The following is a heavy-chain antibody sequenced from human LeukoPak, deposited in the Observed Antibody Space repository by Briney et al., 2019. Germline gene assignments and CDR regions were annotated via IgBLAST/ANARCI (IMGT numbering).Heavy chain of an antibody. J-gene: IGHJ4*02. Sequence: SETLSLTCTVSGGSISSSRYYWGWIRQPLGRGLEWIGSIYYSGSTYYNPSLKSRVTISLDTSKNQFSPNLRSVTAADTAVYYCSTGMLRGLAPVFLDYWGQGTLVTVSS. V-gene: IGHV4-39*07. CDR1: GGSISSSRYY. CDR2: IYYSGST. CDR3: STGMLRGLAPVFLDY. D-gene: IGHD3-10*01.